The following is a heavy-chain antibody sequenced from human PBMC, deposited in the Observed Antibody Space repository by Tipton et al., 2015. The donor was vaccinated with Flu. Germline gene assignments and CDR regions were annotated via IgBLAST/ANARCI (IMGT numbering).Heavy chain of an antibody. Sequence: SLRLSCAASGFTFSSYSLNWVRQAPGKGLEWVSSISSSSSNIYYADSVKGRFTTSRDNAKNSLYLQMNSLRAEDTAVYYCARRRDFYDRRGYCLTIGEYFPHWGQGTLVSASS. CDR1: GFTFSSYS. CDR3: ARRRDFYDRRGYCLTIGEYFPH. J-gene: IGHJ1*01. V-gene: IGHV3-21*01. D-gene: IGHD3-22*01. CDR2: ISSSSSNI.